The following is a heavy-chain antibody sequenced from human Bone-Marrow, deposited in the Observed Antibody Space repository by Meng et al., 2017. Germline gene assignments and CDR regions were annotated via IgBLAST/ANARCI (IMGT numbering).Heavy chain of an antibody. CDR1: GFTFSSFA. D-gene: IGHD3-10*01. Sequence: GESLKISCAASGFTFSSFAMSWVRQAPGKGLEWVSAISDSGGSTYYADSVKGRFTISRDNAKNSLYLQMNSLRAEDTAVYYCARGVGSGLSIGKFDYWGQGTLVTVSS. J-gene: IGHJ4*02. CDR2: ISDSGGST. CDR3: ARGVGSGLSIGKFDY. V-gene: IGHV3-23*01.